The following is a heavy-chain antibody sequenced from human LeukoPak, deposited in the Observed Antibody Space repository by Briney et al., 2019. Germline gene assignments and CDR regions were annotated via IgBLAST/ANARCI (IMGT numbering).Heavy chain of an antibody. J-gene: IGHJ4*02. CDR3: ARGSATMIVVVIFPTPSVFDY. Sequence: SETLSLTCAVYGGSFSGYYWSWIRQPPGEGLEWIGEINHSGSTNYNPSLKSRVTISVDTSKNQFSLKLSSVTAADTAVYYCARGSATMIVVVIFPTPSVFDYWGQGTLVTVSS. D-gene: IGHD3-22*01. V-gene: IGHV4-34*01. CDR1: GGSFSGYY. CDR2: INHSGST.